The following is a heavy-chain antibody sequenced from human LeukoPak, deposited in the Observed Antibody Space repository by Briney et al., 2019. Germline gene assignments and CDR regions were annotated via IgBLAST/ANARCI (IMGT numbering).Heavy chain of an antibody. CDR2: IYYSGST. CDR3: AILLAGVSNGYDNAFDI. Sequence: SETLSLTSAISGGSITNSSYYWGWIRQPPGKGLEWIGSIYYSGSTYYNPSLKSRVTISVDTSKNQFSLRLSSVTAADTAVYYCAILLAGVSNGYDNAFDIWGQGTMVTVSS. D-gene: IGHD3-22*01. V-gene: IGHV4-39*07. CDR1: GGSITNSSYY. J-gene: IGHJ3*02.